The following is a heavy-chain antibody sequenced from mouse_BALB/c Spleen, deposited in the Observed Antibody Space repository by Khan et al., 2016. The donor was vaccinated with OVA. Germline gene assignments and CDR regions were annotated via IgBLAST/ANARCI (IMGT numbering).Heavy chain of an antibody. CDR1: GFSLTSYG. CDR3: ARDTTATPY. D-gene: IGHD1-2*01. Sequence: QVQLKESGPGLVAPSQSLSITCTFSGFSLTSYGVHWVRQPPGKGLEWLGIIWAGGSTNYNSALISRLSISKDNSKSQVFLKMNRLQTDDTAMYYCARDTTATPYGGQGTLVTVSA. V-gene: IGHV2-9*02. CDR2: IWAGGST. J-gene: IGHJ3*01.